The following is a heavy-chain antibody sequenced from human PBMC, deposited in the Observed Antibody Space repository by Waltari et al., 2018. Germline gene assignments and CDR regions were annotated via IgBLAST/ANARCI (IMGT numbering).Heavy chain of an antibody. D-gene: IGHD6-19*01. CDR1: GGSFNGYD. CDR3: ARGESLYNSDWTPRGYYYYGMDV. Sequence: QVQLQQWGAGLLKPSETLSLTCAMSGGSFNGYDWSWIRQPPGTGLEWMGEINHSGSPNYNPSLKSRVTMAVDTSKTQFSLNLSSVTAADTAVYYCARGESLYNSDWTPRGYYYYGMDVWGQGTTVTVS. CDR2: INHSGSP. J-gene: IGHJ6*02. V-gene: IGHV4-34*01.